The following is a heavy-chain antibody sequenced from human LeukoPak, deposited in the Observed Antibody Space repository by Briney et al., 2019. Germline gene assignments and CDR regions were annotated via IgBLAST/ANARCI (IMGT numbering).Heavy chain of an antibody. Sequence: GGSLRLSCAASGFTFSSYEMNWVRQAPGKGLEWVSYISSSGSTIYYADSVKGRFTISRDNARNSLYLQMNSQRAEDTAVYYCARDYGGKWLDYWGQGTLVTVSS. J-gene: IGHJ4*02. CDR2: ISSSGSTI. D-gene: IGHD4-23*01. CDR3: ARDYGGKWLDY. CDR1: GFTFSSYE. V-gene: IGHV3-48*03.